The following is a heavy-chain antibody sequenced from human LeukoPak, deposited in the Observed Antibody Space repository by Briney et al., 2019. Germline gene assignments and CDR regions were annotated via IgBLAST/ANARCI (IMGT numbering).Heavy chain of an antibody. CDR1: GFTFSSYA. V-gene: IGHV3-23*01. Sequence: GXSLRLSCAASGFTFSSYAMSWVRQAPGKGLEWVSGISGSGGSPYYPDSVKGRFTIYRENSKNVLYLRMNSLTAEDTAIYYCAKDRPNFHENSGHYYRRDGDSWGQGTLVTVSS. CDR3: AKDRPNFHENSGHYYRRDGDS. J-gene: IGHJ5*01. CDR2: ISGSGGSP. D-gene: IGHD3-22*01.